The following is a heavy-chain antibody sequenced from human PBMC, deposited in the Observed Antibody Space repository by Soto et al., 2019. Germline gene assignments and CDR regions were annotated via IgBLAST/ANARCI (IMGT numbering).Heavy chain of an antibody. D-gene: IGHD3-22*01. J-gene: IGHJ4*02. CDR2: INHSGTT. V-gene: IGHV4-34*01. Sequence: SETLSLTCAVYGGSFSGYYWNWIRQPPGKGLEWIGEINHSGTTNQNASLKSRVTISVDTSKNQFSLKLRSVPAADTAVYYCATGIPMKVADKYYFGSWGLGTLVTVYS. CDR1: GGSFSGYY. CDR3: ATGIPMKVADKYYFGS.